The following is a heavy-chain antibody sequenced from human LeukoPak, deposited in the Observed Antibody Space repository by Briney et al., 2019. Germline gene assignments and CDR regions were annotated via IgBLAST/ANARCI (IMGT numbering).Heavy chain of an antibody. D-gene: IGHD5-18*01. J-gene: IGHJ4*02. CDR3: ARDQYSYAHAAH. CDR1: GLTVSSNY. Sequence: GGSLRLSCAASGLTVSSNYMSWVRQAPGKGLEWVSVIYSGGTTYYADSVKGRFTISRDNSKNTLHLQMNTLRAEDTAVYYCARDQYSYAHAAHWGQGTLVTVSS. V-gene: IGHV3-66*01. CDR2: IYSGGTT.